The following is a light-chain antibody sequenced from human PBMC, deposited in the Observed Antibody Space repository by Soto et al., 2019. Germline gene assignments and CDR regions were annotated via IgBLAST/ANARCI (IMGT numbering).Light chain of an antibody. CDR3: MQGTQFPIT. J-gene: IGKJ4*01. Sequence: DIVMTQTPLSSPVTLGQPASISCRSSQSLVHRNGNTYLSWLHQRPGQPPRLLIYRISNRLSGVPDRFSGSGAGTDFTLKISRVEAEDVGVYYCMQGTQFPITFGGGTKVEIK. CDR1: QSLVHRNGNTY. CDR2: RIS. V-gene: IGKV2-24*01.